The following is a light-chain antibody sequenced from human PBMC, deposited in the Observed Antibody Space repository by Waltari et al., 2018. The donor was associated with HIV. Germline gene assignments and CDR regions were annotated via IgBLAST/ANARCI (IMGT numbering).Light chain of an antibody. CDR1: GSDVGGYNY. CDR3: CSYAGGYTLV. V-gene: IGLV2-11*01. J-gene: IGLJ3*02. CDR2: DVT. Sequence: QSALTQPRSVSGSPGQSVTISCTGTGSDVGGYNYVSWYQQHPGKAPKLMIYDVTKRPSGVPDRFAGSKSGNTASLTISGLQAEDEADYFCCSYAGGYTLVFGGGTKLTVL.